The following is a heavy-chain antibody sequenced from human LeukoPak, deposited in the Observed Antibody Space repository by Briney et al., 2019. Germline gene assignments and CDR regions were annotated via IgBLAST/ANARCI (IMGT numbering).Heavy chain of an antibody. D-gene: IGHD1-26*01. Sequence: VHPGGSLRLSCVPSGFSFSNYAMSWVRQAPGKGLEWVSSISGSGGSTHYADSVKGRFTISRDDSRNTLYLQMNSLRGDDTAVYYCAKDVGKWESLHFFDYWGQGTLVTVSS. CDR2: ISGSGGST. CDR3: AKDVGKWESLHFFDY. V-gene: IGHV3-23*01. J-gene: IGHJ4*02. CDR1: GFSFSNYA.